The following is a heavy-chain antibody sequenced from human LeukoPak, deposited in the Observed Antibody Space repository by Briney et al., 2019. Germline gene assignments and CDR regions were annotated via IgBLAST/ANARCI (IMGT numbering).Heavy chain of an antibody. J-gene: IGHJ4*02. CDR3: ARQTGSGLFILP. D-gene: IGHD3/OR15-3a*01. V-gene: IGHV4-39*01. CDR1: GVSISSDNSY. Sequence: SETLSLTCTVSGVSISSDNSYWGWIRQPPGKGLEWIGSIYYSGNTYYNASLKSQVSISIDTSKNQFSLKLTSVTAADTAVYYCARQTGSGLFILPGGQGTLVTVSS. CDR2: IYYSGNT.